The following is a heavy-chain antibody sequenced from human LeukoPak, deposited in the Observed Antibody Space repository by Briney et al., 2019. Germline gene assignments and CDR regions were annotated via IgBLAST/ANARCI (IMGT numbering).Heavy chain of an antibody. J-gene: IGHJ4*02. CDR2: IVGNGRTA. CDR1: GFTSSNYA. CDR3: AKDYRADGFNDIDY. Sequence: GGSLRLSCAASGFTSSNYAINWVRQAPGKGLEWVSIIVGNGRTAYSDSAKGRFTISRDNSKNTVHLQMDNLRAEDTAVYYCAKDYRADGFNDIDYWGQGTQVTVSS. V-gene: IGHV3-23*01. D-gene: IGHD5-24*01.